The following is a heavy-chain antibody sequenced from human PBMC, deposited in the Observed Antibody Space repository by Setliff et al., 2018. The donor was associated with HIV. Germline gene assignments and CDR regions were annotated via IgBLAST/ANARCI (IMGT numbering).Heavy chain of an antibody. CDR2: INRDGSDK. V-gene: IGHV3-7*03. CDR3: VREGSVGGRYYYYMNL. D-gene: IGHD6-19*01. J-gene: IGHJ6*03. Sequence: GGSLRLSCEASGFTFSSYWMAWVRQAPGKGLEWVADINRDGSDKKYADSVKGRFTVARDNANNSLYLQMNSLRPEDSALYYCVREGSVGGRYYYYMNLWGKGTTVTVSS. CDR1: GFTFSSYW.